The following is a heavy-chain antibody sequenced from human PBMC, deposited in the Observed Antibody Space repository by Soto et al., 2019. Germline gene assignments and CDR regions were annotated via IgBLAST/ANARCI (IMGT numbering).Heavy chain of an antibody. V-gene: IGHV1-69*13. D-gene: IGHD3-22*01. CDR3: ARGYYYDSSGYYQRNYYYYYGMDV. CDR2: IIPIFGTA. CDR1: GGTFSSYA. Sequence: SSVKVSCKASGGTFSSYAISWVRQAPGQGLEWMGGIIPIFGTANYAQKFQGRVTITADESTSTAYMELSSLRSEDTAVYYCARGYYYDSSGYYQRNYYYYYGMDVWGQGTTVTVSS. J-gene: IGHJ6*02.